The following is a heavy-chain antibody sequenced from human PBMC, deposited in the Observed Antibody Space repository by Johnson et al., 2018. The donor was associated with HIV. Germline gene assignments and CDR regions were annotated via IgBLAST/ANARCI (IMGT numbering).Heavy chain of an antibody. Sequence: VQLVESGGGLVPPGGSLRLSCAASAFTFSSYAMSWVRQAPGTGLEWVSIIPGSGGSTYYATSVKGRFTISRDNSENTLYLQMNSLRAEDTAVYYCAKDEQWLNDAFDIWGQGTMVTVSS. CDR2: IPGSGGST. CDR1: AFTFSSYA. D-gene: IGHD6-19*01. J-gene: IGHJ3*02. V-gene: IGHV3-23*04. CDR3: AKDEQWLNDAFDI.